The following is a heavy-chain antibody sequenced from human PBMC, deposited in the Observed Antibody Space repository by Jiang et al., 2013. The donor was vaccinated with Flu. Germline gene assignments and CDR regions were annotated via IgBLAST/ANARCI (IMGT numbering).Heavy chain of an antibody. CDR1: GFNVSRNY. D-gene: IGHD1-20*01. Sequence: VQLVESGGGLVQPGGSLRLSCVVSGFNVSRNYVSWVRQTPGKGLEWTSFMYSGDLTNYADSVKGRFSISRPRVHEPQVYLQMNSLRPEDSAIYYCARGNWIFDYWGQGTLVHRLP. CDR3: ARGNWIFDY. V-gene: IGHV3-53*04. CDR2: MYSGDLT. J-gene: IGHJ4*02.